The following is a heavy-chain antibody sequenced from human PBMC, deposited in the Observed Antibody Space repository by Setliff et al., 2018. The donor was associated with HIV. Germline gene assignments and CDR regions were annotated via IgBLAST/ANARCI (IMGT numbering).Heavy chain of an antibody. J-gene: IGHJ5*02. CDR2: ISYDGSTT. V-gene: IGHV3-30*03. D-gene: IGHD2-21*01. Sequence: GGSLRLSCAASGFTFSDAWLSWVRQAPGKGLEWLALISYDGSTTYYADSLKGRFTISRDKSKKTLYLQMKSLRGDDSAVYYCTTDWGGGGGAPLDPWGQGTLVTVSS. CDR1: GFTFSDAW. CDR3: TTDWGGGGGAPLDP.